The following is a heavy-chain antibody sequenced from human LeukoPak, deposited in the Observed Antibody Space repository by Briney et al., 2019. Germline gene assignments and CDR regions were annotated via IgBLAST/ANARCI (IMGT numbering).Heavy chain of an antibody. Sequence: PSETLSLTCTVSGGSIGSNYWTWIRQPPGKGLEYIGYIYYTWGTNYNPSLKSRVTISVDTPKNQFSLKLTSVTAADTAVYFCAKYGNSGWVIDNWGQGTLVTVSS. V-gene: IGHV4-59*08. CDR2: IYYTWGT. CDR3: AKYGNSGWVIDN. D-gene: IGHD6-19*01. CDR1: GGSIGSNY. J-gene: IGHJ4*02.